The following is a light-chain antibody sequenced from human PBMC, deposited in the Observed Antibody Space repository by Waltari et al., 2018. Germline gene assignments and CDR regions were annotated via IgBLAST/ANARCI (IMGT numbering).Light chain of an antibody. CDR3: SSYTSSNTVI. V-gene: IGLV2-14*01. CDR2: DVS. Sequence: QSALTQPASVSGSPGQSITISCTVTSSEVGGSNYVSWYQQYPGKVPKLMMYDVSKWPSGVSNLFSGSKSGNTASLTISGLQAEDEADYYCSSYTSSNTVIFGGGTKLTVL. CDR1: SSEVGGSNY. J-gene: IGLJ2*01.